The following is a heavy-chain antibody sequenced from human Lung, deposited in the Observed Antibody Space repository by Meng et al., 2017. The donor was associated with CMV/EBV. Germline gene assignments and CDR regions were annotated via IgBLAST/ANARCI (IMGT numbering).Heavy chain of an antibody. D-gene: IGHD2-8*01. J-gene: IGHJ5*02. Sequence: QLQLQDSAPGLVKPSETPSLTCTVSCGTIRSGSYYWGWIRQPPGKGLEWIGNIYYRGLTSYNPSLNGRIPISVTTAKNQFPLKLSSVTAADTAVFYCARVWANGEGWFDPWGQGTLVTVSS. CDR2: IYYRGLT. V-gene: IGHV4-39*07. CDR1: CGTIRSGSYY. CDR3: ARVWANGEGWFDP.